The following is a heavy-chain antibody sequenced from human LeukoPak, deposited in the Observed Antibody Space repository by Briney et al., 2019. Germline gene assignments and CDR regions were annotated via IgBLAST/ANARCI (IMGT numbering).Heavy chain of an antibody. CDR1: GGSISSYY. CDR2: IYYSGST. V-gene: IGHV4-59*01. CDR3: ARVTRRVYYYDSSGYYYEFDY. D-gene: IGHD3-22*01. J-gene: IGHJ4*02. Sequence: SETLSLTCTVSGGSISSYYWSWIRQPPGKGLEWIGYIYYSGSTNYNPSLKSRVTISLDTSKNQFSLKLSSVTAADTAVYYCARVTRRVYYYDSSGYYYEFDYWGQGTLVTVSS.